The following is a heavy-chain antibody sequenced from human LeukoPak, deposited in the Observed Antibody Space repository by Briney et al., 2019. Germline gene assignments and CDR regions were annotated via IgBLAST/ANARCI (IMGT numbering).Heavy chain of an antibody. CDR3: ANPPNSGSYFWAFDI. CDR1: GLSFSDSY. Sequence: GGSLRLSCVVSGLSFSDSYMTWIRQTPGMGLESLAYISGMGHDIYYADSVEGRFTISRDNAKNSLYLQMNSLRAEDTAVYYCANPPNSGSYFWAFDIWGQGTMVTVSS. D-gene: IGHD1-26*01. V-gene: IGHV3-11*01. J-gene: IGHJ3*02. CDR2: ISGMGHDI.